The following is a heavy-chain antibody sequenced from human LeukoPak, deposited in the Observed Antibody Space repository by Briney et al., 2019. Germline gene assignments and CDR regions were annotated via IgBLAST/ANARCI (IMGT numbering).Heavy chain of an antibody. CDR3: ARDRGSITMIASPGYYFDY. J-gene: IGHJ4*02. CDR2: IIPILGIA. CDR1: GGTFSSYT. D-gene: IGHD3-22*01. V-gene: IGHV1-69*04. Sequence: GASVKVSCKASGGTFSSYTISWVRQAPGQGLEWMGRIIPILGIANYAQKFQGRVTITADKSTTTAYMELSSLQSEDTAVYYCARDRGSITMIASPGYYFDYWGQGTLVTVSS.